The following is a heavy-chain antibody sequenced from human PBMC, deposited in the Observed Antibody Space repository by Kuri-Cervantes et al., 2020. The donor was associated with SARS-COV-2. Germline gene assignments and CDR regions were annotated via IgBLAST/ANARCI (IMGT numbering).Heavy chain of an antibody. CDR2: INPNSGGT. CDR3: ARAAMAVYYFDY. Sequence: ASVKVSCKASGYTFTDYYIHWVRQAPGQGLEWMGWINPNSGGTNYAQKFQGRVTMTRDTSISTAYMELSRPRSDDTAVYYCARAAMAVYYFDYWGQGTLVTVSS. V-gene: IGHV1-2*02. CDR1: GYTFTDYY. J-gene: IGHJ4*02. D-gene: IGHD5-18*01.